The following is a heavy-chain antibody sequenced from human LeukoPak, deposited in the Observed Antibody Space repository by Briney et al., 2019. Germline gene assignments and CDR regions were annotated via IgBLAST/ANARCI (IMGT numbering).Heavy chain of an antibody. CDR2: ISWNSGSI. Sequence: PGRSLRLSCAASGFTFDDYAMHWVRQAPGKSLEWVSGISWNSGSIGYADSVKGRFTISRDNSKNTLYLQMNSLRAEDTAVYYCAKDRSYSSSSLIDYWGQGTLVTVSS. CDR1: GFTFDDYA. J-gene: IGHJ4*02. V-gene: IGHV3-9*01. D-gene: IGHD6-6*01. CDR3: AKDRSYSSSSLIDY.